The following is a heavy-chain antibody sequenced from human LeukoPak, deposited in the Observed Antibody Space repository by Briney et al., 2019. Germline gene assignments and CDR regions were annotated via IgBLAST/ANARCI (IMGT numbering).Heavy chain of an antibody. CDR2: IYYSGST. D-gene: IGHD6-19*01. CDR3: ARFVAVAGTFDY. V-gene: IGHV4-31*03. J-gene: IGHJ4*02. Sequence: LSLTCTVSGGSISSGGYYWSWIRQHPGKGLEWIGYIYYSGSTYYNPSLKSRVTISVDTSKNQFSLKLSSVTAADTAVYYCARFVAVAGTFDYWGQGTLVTVSS. CDR1: GGSISSGGYY.